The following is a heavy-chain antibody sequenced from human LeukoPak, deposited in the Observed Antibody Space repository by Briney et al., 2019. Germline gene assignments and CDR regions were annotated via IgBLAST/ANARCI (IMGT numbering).Heavy chain of an antibody. D-gene: IGHD3-16*01. CDR2: ISYSGST. CDR3: AGTGGDYYFDY. CDR1: GGSISSSSYY. J-gene: IGHJ4*02. Sequence: PSGTLSLTCTVSGGSISSSSYYWGWIRQPPGKGLEWIGSISYSGSTYYNPSLKSRVTISEDTSKNQFSLRLSSVTAADTAVYYCAGTGGDYYFDYWGQGTLVTVSS. V-gene: IGHV4-39*01.